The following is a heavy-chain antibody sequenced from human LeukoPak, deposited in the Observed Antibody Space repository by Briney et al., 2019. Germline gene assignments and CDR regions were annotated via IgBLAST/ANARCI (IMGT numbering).Heavy chain of an antibody. CDR3: AAGYSSSWYYFDY. Sequence: GGSLRLSCAASGFTFSTYWMTWVRQAPGKGLEWVASIKQDGSEKYYVDSVKGRFTISRDNAKNPLYLQMNSLRAEDTAVYYCAAGYSSSWYYFDYWGQGTLVIVSS. CDR1: GFTFSTYW. V-gene: IGHV3-7*01. J-gene: IGHJ4*02. CDR2: IKQDGSEK. D-gene: IGHD6-13*01.